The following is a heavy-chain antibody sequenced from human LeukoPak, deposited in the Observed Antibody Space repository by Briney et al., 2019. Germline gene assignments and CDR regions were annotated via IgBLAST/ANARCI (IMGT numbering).Heavy chain of an antibody. Sequence: GGSLRLSCAASGFTFSSYWMRWVRQAPGKGREWVANIKQDGSEKYYADSVKGRFTISRDNAKNSLYLQMNSLRAEDTAVYYCARDQYSYGYDWFDPWGQGTLVTVSS. J-gene: IGHJ5*02. CDR3: ARDQYSYGYDWFDP. V-gene: IGHV3-7*01. CDR2: IKQDGSEK. CDR1: GFTFSSYW. D-gene: IGHD5-18*01.